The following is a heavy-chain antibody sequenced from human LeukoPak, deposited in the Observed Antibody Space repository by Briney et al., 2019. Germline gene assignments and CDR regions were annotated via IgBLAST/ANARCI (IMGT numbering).Heavy chain of an antibody. Sequence: GGSLRLSCSASGFTFSNYNMIWVGQAPGKVLEWVSSITYSSTYIYYAYSVKGWFTIARDNAKNSVYLEMNSLRAEDTAVYYCAREPYSGGYGSYYYYYMDVWGKGTTVTISS. CDR1: GFTFSNYN. D-gene: IGHD1-26*01. J-gene: IGHJ6*03. V-gene: IGHV3-21*01. CDR2: ITYSSTYI. CDR3: AREPYSGGYGSYYYYYMDV.